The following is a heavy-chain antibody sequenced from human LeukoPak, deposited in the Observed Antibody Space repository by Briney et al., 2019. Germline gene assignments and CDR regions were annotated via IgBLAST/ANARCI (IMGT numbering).Heavy chain of an antibody. D-gene: IGHD6-19*01. V-gene: IGHV3-48*01. Sequence: PGGSLRLSCAASGFIFSTYTMKWVRQAAGKGLEWVSYISSSISAIHYADSVKGRFTISRDNAKNSLYLQMNSLRAEDTAVYYCARDRDSSGRTFDYWGQGTLVTVSS. CDR1: GFIFSTYT. CDR2: ISSSISAI. J-gene: IGHJ4*02. CDR3: ARDRDSSGRTFDY.